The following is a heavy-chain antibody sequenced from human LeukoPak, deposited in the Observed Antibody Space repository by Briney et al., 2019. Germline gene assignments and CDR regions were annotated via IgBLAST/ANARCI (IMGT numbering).Heavy chain of an antibody. CDR2: ISTSSSTI. CDR1: GFTFSSYS. V-gene: IGHV3-48*02. J-gene: IGHJ4*02. Sequence: GGSLRLSCAASGFTFSSYSMNWVRQAPGKGLEWVSYISTSSSTIYYADSVKGRFTISRDNAKNSLYLQINSLRDEDTAVYFCASLPWLVRWIYYWGQGTLVTVSS. D-gene: IGHD6-19*01. CDR3: ASLPWLVRWIYY.